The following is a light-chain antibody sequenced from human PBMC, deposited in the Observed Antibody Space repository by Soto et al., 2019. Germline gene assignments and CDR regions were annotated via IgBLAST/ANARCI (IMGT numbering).Light chain of an antibody. Sequence: QSALTQPPSVSGAPGQRVTISCTGSSSNIGAGYDVNWYQQLPGTAPKFLIFGNSNRPSGVPDRFSGSKSGTSASLAITGLQAEDEADYYCQSYDSSLSGYVFGTGTQLTVL. CDR2: GNS. CDR3: QSYDSSLSGYV. V-gene: IGLV1-40*01. CDR1: SSNIGAGYD. J-gene: IGLJ7*01.